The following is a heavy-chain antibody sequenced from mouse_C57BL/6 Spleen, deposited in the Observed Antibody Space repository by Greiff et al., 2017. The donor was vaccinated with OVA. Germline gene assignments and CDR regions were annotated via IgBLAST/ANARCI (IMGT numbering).Heavy chain of an antibody. D-gene: IGHD3-2*02. CDR1: GYTFTSYW. J-gene: IGHJ4*01. Sequence: QVQLQQSGAELVRPGSSVKLSCKASGYTFTSYWMHWVKQRPIQGLEWIGNIDPSDSDTHYNQKFKDKATLTVDKSSSTAYMQLSSLTSEDSAVYYCARMAAQATFYAMDYWGQGTSVTVSS. V-gene: IGHV1-52*01. CDR2: IDPSDSDT. CDR3: ARMAAQATFYAMDY.